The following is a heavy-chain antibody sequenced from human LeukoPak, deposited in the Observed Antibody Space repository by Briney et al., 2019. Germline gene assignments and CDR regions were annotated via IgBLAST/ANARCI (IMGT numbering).Heavy chain of an antibody. CDR1: GFSFSVYW. CDR2: INQDGSEK. J-gene: IGHJ4*02. V-gene: IGHV3-7*01. D-gene: IGHD1-26*01. Sequence: PGGSLRLSCAPSGFSFSVYWMTWVRQAPGKGLEWVANINQDGSEKYYVDSVKGRFTISRDNAKNSLYLQMNSLRAEDTAVYHCARDKLVGPSIFDYWGQGTLVTVSS. CDR3: ARDKLVGPSIFDY.